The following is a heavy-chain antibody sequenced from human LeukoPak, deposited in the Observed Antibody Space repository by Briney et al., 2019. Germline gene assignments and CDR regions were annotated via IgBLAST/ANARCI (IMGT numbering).Heavy chain of an antibody. V-gene: IGHV4-59*05. Sequence: PGGTLRLSCAASGFTFSNYGMNWVRQPPGKGLEWIGSTFYSGSTYYNPSLKSRVTISVDTSKNQFSLKLSSVTAADTAVYYCATQILLCHYYWGQGTLVTVSS. CDR1: GFTFSNYG. D-gene: IGHD2/OR15-2a*01. J-gene: IGHJ4*02. CDR2: TFYSGST. CDR3: ATQILLCHYY.